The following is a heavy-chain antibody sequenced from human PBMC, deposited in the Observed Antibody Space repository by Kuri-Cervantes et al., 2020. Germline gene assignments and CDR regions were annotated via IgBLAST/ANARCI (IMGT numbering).Heavy chain of an antibody. CDR2: ISSSGSTI. J-gene: IGHJ6*02. D-gene: IGHD3-22*01. CDR1: GFTFSDYY. CDR3: AKDISTYYYDSSGYGWNGMDV. Sequence: GESLKISCAASGFTFSDYYMSWIRQAPGKGLERVSYISSSGSTIYYADSVKGRFTIPRDNSKNTLYLQMNSLRAEDTALYYCAKDISTYYYDSSGYGWNGMDVWGQGTTVTVSS. V-gene: IGHV3-11*01.